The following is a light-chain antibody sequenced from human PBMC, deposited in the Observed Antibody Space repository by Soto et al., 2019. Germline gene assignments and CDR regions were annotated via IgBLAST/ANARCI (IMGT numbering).Light chain of an antibody. Sequence: EVVLTQSPATLSLSPGERATVSCRASQSVYSLLAWYQQKPGQAPRLLIFDVATRATGIPARFSGSGFGTDFTLTISNLEPEDFAVYYCQQRANLSTFGQGTRVQIK. CDR2: DVA. V-gene: IGKV3-11*01. CDR3: QQRANLST. CDR1: QSVYSL. J-gene: IGKJ1*01.